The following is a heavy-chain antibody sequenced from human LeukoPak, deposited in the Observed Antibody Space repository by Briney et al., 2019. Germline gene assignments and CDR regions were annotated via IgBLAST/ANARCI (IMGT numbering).Heavy chain of an antibody. J-gene: IGHJ3*02. Sequence: QPGGSLRLSCEASGFTVRDYFMGWVRQAPGKGLEWVANIKQDGGQKYYVDSVKGRFTISRDNAKNSLYLQMNSLRAEDTAVYYCATSLELLFDIWGQGTMVTVSS. V-gene: IGHV3-7*01. CDR3: ATSLELLFDI. D-gene: IGHD3-3*01. CDR2: IKQDGGQK. CDR1: GFTVRDYF.